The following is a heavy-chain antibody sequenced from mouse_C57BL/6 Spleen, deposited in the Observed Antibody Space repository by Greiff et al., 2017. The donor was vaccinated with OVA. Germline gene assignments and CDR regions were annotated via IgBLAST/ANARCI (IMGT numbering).Heavy chain of an antibody. CDR2: INPSNGGT. V-gene: IGHV1-53*01. CDR1: GYTFTSYW. Sequence: VQLQQPGTELVKPGASVKLSCKASGYTFTSYWMHWVKQRPGQGLEWIGNINPSNGGTNYNEKFKSKATLTVDKSSSTAYMQLSSLTSEDSAVYYCARSGGGICCALDYWGQGTSVTVSS. CDR3: ARSGGGICCALDY. D-gene: IGHD1-1*02. J-gene: IGHJ4*01.